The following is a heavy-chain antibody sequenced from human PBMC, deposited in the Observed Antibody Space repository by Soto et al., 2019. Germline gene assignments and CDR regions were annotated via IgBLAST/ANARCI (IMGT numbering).Heavy chain of an antibody. Sequence: QVQLVESGGGVVQPGRSLRLSCAASGFTFSSYGMHWVRQAPGKGLEWVAVISYDGSTKYYADSVKGRFTISSDNSKNPLNVQRNSLRAEDTAVYYCAKGTLDYCDRSGPTVDYWCQGTLVTVSS. J-gene: IGHJ4*02. CDR1: GFTFSSYG. V-gene: IGHV3-30*18. CDR2: ISYDGSTK. D-gene: IGHD3-22*01. CDR3: AKGTLDYCDRSGPTVDY.